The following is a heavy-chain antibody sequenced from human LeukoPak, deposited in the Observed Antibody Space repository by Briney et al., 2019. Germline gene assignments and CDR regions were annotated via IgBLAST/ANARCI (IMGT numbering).Heavy chain of an antibody. Sequence: GGSLRLSCAVSGFTFGSYAMSWVRQAPGKGLEWVSGISYSGDSTYYADSVKGRFTISRDNSKNTLYLQMSSLRVEDTAIYYCAKDSTTVTTGRGNFDYWGQGTLVTVSS. V-gene: IGHV3-23*01. J-gene: IGHJ4*02. D-gene: IGHD4-17*01. CDR3: AKDSTTVTTGRGNFDY. CDR1: GFTFGSYA. CDR2: ISYSGDST.